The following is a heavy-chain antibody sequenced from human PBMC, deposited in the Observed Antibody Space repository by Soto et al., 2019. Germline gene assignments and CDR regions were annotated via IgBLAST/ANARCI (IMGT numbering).Heavy chain of an antibody. CDR3: ARSHSSGWEFDY. D-gene: IGHD6-19*01. CDR2: ISSTGRTI. Sequence: PGGSLRLSCGASGFTFSNYYMSWIRQAPGKGLEWVSYISSTGRTIYYADSVKGRFTVSRDNAQNSLSLKLNSLRVEDTAVYYCARSHSSGWEFDYWGQGTLVTVSS. CDR1: GFTFSNYY. V-gene: IGHV3-11*01. J-gene: IGHJ4*02.